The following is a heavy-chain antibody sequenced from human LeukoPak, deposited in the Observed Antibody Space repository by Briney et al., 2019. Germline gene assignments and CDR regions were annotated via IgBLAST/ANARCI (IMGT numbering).Heavy chain of an antibody. J-gene: IGHJ4*02. CDR1: GFTFSSYA. CDR3: AKASWVLSADAVL. CDR2: LRGNGDT. V-gene: IGHV3-23*01. Sequence: GGSLTLSCAASGFTFSSYAMSWVREAPARGLEWVSSLRGNGDTFYADSVKGRFTLSRDESRNTVYLRLNNLRVEDTAVYYCAKASWVLSADAVLWGQGTVVTVSS. D-gene: IGHD3-9*01.